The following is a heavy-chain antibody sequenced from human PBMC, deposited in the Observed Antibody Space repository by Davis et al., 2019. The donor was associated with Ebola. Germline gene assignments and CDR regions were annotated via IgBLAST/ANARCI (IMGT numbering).Heavy chain of an antibody. Sequence: GESLKISCKGSGYSFTNNWIAWVRQMPGKGLEWMGIIYPGDSDTRYSPSFQGQVTISADKSISTAYLQWSSLKASDTAMYYCARLHCTNGVCQYDYWGQGTLVTVSS. J-gene: IGHJ4*02. CDR3: ARLHCTNGVCQYDY. D-gene: IGHD2-8*01. V-gene: IGHV5-51*01. CDR1: GYSFTNNW. CDR2: IYPGDSDT.